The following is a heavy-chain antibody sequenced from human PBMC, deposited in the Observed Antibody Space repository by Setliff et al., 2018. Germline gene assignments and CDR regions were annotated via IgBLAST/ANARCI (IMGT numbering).Heavy chain of an antibody. CDR1: GGSISNYY. V-gene: IGHV4-4*07. Sequence: SEPLSLTCTVSGGSISNYYWSWIRQPAGKGLEWIGRIYTSGSTNYNPSLKSRVTMSVDTSKNQSSLKLSSVTAADTAVYYCARKGISALSGAFDMWGQGTMVTVSS. CDR3: ARKGISALSGAFDM. CDR2: IYTSGST. J-gene: IGHJ3*02. D-gene: IGHD1-26*01.